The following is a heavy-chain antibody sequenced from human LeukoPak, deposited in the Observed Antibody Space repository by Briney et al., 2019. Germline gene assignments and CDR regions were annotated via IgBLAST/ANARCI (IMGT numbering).Heavy chain of an antibody. V-gene: IGHV3-11*01. D-gene: IGHD3-22*01. Sequence: PGGSLRLSCAASGFTFSDYYMSWIRQAPGKGLEWVSYISSSGSTIYYADSVKGRFTISRDNAKNSLYLQMNSLRAEDTAVYYCARDRPYYYDSSGYLGGIDYWGLGTLVTVSS. CDR2: ISSSGSTI. CDR1: GFTFSDYY. J-gene: IGHJ4*02. CDR3: ARDRPYYYDSSGYLGGIDY.